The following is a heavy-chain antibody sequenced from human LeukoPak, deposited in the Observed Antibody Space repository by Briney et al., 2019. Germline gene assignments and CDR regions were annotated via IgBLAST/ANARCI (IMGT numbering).Heavy chain of an antibody. CDR3: AKDRSTRGPSHYMDV. CDR2: ISGSDGST. J-gene: IGHJ6*03. V-gene: IGHV3-23*01. Sequence: GGSLRLSCAASGFGFSTYTMSWVRQAPGKGLEWVSAISGSDGSTFYADSVRGRFTISRDNSKNTLYLQMNSLRAEDTAVYYCAKDRSTRGPSHYMDVWGKGTTVTVSS. CDR1: GFGFSTYT. D-gene: IGHD2-2*01.